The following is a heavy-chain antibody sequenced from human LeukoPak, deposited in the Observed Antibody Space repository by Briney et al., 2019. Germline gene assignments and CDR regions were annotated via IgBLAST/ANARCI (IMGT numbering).Heavy chain of an antibody. CDR1: GGSVSSSDYY. CDR2: VYYNGNT. Sequence: SETLSLTCTVSGGSVSSSDYYWGWIRQPPGKGLEWIGSVYYNGNTYYNPSLKRRVTMSVDTSKNQFSLKLTSVTAADAAVYYCVRAITMGGGVRRYYGVDVWGKGNPVSVSP. V-gene: IGHV4-39*01. CDR3: VRAITMGGGVRRYYGVDV. J-gene: IGHJ6*04. D-gene: IGHD3-10*01.